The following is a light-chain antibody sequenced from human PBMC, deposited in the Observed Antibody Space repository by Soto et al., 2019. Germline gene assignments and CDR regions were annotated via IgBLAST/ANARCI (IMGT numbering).Light chain of an antibody. J-gene: IGLJ1*01. CDR3: QAWDSSTGV. CDR1: KLGDKY. CDR2: QDS. V-gene: IGLV3-1*01. Sequence: SYELTQPPSVSVSPGQTASITCSGDKLGDKYACWYQQKPGQSPVLVIYQDSKRPSGIPERFSGSNSGNTATLTISGTQAMDEADYSCQAWDSSTGVFGTGTKLPVL.